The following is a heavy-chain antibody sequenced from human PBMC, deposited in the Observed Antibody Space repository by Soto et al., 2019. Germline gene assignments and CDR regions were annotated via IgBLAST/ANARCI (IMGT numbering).Heavy chain of an antibody. V-gene: IGHV3-21*01. J-gene: IGHJ6*02. D-gene: IGHD6-6*01. Sequence: GGSLRLSCAASVFTFSSYSMNWVRQAPGKGLEWVSSISSSSSYIYYADSVKGRFTISRDNAKNSLYLQMNSLRAEDTAVYYCARARRPNRKLDGMDVWGQGTTVTVSS. CDR1: VFTFSSYS. CDR2: ISSSSSYI. CDR3: ARARRPNRKLDGMDV.